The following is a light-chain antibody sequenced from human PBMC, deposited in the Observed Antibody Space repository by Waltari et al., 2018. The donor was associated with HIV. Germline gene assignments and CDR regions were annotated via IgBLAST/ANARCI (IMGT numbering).Light chain of an antibody. V-gene: IGLV10-54*01. CDR2: RNS. Sequence: QAGLTQPPSVSGGWDQPAPPTTAAVGNMLASQAASCLQHHQGHPPTLVSYRNSTRPSGVSERFSASRSGDTASLTITGLQPEDEATYSCSSWDSSLTTWLFGGGTELTVL. CDR1: GNMLASQA. CDR3: SSWDSSLTTWL. J-gene: IGLJ2*01.